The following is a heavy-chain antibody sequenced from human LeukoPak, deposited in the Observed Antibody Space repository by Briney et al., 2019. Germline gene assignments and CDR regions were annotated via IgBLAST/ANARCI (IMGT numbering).Heavy chain of an antibody. CDR3: ARAAVAGMLAFDI. J-gene: IGHJ3*02. V-gene: IGHV4-39*07. D-gene: IGHD6-19*01. CDR2: IYYSGST. Sequence: TSETLSLTCTVSGGSISSSSYYWGWIRQPPGKGLEWIGSIYYSGSTYYNPSLKSRVTMSVDTSKNQFSLKLSSVTAADTAVYYCARAAVAGMLAFDIWGQGTMVTVSS. CDR1: GGSISSSSYY.